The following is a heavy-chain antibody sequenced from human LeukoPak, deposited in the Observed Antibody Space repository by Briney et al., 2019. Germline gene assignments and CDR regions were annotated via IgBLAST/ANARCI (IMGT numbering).Heavy chain of an antibody. CDR3: ARAAYDSSGYLTL. J-gene: IGHJ4*02. D-gene: IGHD3-22*01. V-gene: IGHV3-33*01. Sequence: GSLRLSCAASGFSFSSYGMHWVRQAPGKGLEWEAVIWYDGTNKYYADSVKGRFTISRDNSKNTLFLQMNILRAEDTAVYYCARAAYDSSGYLTLWGQGTLVTVSS. CDR2: IWYDGTNK. CDR1: GFSFSSYG.